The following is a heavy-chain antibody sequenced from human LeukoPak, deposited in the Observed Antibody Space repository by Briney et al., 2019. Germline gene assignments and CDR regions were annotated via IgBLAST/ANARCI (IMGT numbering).Heavy chain of an antibody. J-gene: IGHJ4*02. D-gene: IGHD4-23*01. V-gene: IGHV3-21*04. CDR1: GFTFSSYW. CDR3: ARATVVSPNY. CDR2: ISSSSYI. Sequence: PGGSLRLSCAASGFTFSSYWMNWVRQAPGKGLEWVSSISSSSYIYYADSVKGRFTISRDNAKNSLYLQMNSLRAEDTAVYYCARATVVSPNYWGQGTLVTVSS.